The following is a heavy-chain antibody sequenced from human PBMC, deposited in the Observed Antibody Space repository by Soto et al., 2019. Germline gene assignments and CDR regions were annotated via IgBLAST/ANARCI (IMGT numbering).Heavy chain of an antibody. V-gene: IGHV3-74*01. CDR3: ARRALNYGDQLDY. CDR1: GFTFRSYW. J-gene: IGHJ4*02. Sequence: GGSLRLSCAASGFTFRSYWMHWVRQAPGKGLVWVSRINRDGSSTSYADSVKGRVTISRDTAKNTLYLQMNSLRAEDTAVYYCARRALNYGDQLDYWGQGTLVTVSS. CDR2: INRDGSST. D-gene: IGHD4-17*01.